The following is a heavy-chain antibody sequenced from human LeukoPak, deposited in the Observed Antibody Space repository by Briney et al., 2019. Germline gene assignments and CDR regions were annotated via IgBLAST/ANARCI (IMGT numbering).Heavy chain of an antibody. Sequence: SETLSLTCSVSGCSISSYYWNWIRQPAGKGLEWIGRIYNSGSTNYNTSLKSRVTMSLDMSKNQFSLKLSAVTAADTAVYYCARRGSSWYFDYWGQGTLVTVSS. D-gene: IGHD6-13*01. V-gene: IGHV4-4*07. J-gene: IGHJ4*02. CDR3: ARRGSSWYFDY. CDR2: IYNSGST. CDR1: GCSISSYY.